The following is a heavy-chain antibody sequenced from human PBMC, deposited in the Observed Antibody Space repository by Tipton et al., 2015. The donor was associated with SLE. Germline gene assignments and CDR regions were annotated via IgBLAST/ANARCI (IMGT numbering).Heavy chain of an antibody. V-gene: IGHV4-61*02. CDR2: INTSGST. J-gene: IGHJ3*02. Sequence: TLSLTCTVSGGSISSGSYYWSWIRQPAGKGLEWIGRINTSGSTNYNPSLKSRVTISVDTSKNQFSLKLSSVTAADTAVYYCARWSRNWNEGAFDIWGQGTMVTVSS. CDR3: ARWSRNWNEGAFDI. D-gene: IGHD1-1*01. CDR1: GGSISSGSYY.